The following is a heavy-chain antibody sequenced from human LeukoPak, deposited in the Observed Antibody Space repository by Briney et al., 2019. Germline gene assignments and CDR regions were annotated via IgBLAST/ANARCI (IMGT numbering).Heavy chain of an antibody. CDR3: ARDWAAALDY. CDR2: IRNKGSSNA. D-gene: IGHD2-15*01. V-gene: IGHV3-72*01. J-gene: IGHJ4*02. CDR1: GFSPSDHY. Sequence: QTGGSLRLSCAASGFSPSDHYMDWVRQAPGKGREWVGRIRNKGSSNADYATSVKDRFIISRDDSKNSLYLQMNSLKTEDTAVYYCARDWAAALDYWGQGTLVTVSS.